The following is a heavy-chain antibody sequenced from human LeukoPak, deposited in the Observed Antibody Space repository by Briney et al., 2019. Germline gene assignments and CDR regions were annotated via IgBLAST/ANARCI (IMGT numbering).Heavy chain of an antibody. V-gene: IGHV3-21*01. CDR1: GSTFSSYT. Sequence: GGSLRLSCAASGSTFSSYTMNWVRQAPGKGLEWVSSISTSSSYIYYADSVKGRFTISRDNSKNTLFLQMNSLRAEDTAVYYCAKFIAAPFYFDYWGQGTLVTVSS. J-gene: IGHJ4*02. CDR2: ISTSSSYI. D-gene: IGHD6-13*01. CDR3: AKFIAAPFYFDY.